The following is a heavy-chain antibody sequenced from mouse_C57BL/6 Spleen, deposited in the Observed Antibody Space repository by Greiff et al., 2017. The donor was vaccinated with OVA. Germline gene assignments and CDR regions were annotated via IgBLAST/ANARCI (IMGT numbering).Heavy chain of an antibody. CDR2: IWRGGST. D-gene: IGHD4-1*01. CDR3: ASPLNWAWFAY. V-gene: IGHV2-2*01. CDR1: GFSLTSYG. Sequence: QVQLKQSGPGLVQPSQSLSITCTVSGFSLTSYGVHWVRQSPGKGLEWLGVIWRGGSTDYNAAFISRLSISKDNSKSQVFFKMNSLQADDTAIYYCASPLNWAWFAYWGQGTLVTVSA. J-gene: IGHJ3*01.